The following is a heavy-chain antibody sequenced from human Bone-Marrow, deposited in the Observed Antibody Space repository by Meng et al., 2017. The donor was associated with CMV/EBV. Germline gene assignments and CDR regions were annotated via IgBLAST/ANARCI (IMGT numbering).Heavy chain of an antibody. V-gene: IGHV3-9*01. Sequence: SLKISCAAPGFTFDDYAMHGVRKAAGKGLEWVSGISWNSGSIGYADSVKGRFTISRDNAKNSLYLQMNSLRSEDTALHYCAKARYSSSWYEDDGMDVWGQGTTVTVSS. D-gene: IGHD6-13*01. CDR1: GFTFDDYA. J-gene: IGHJ6*02. CDR2: ISWNSGSI. CDR3: AKARYSSSWYEDDGMDV.